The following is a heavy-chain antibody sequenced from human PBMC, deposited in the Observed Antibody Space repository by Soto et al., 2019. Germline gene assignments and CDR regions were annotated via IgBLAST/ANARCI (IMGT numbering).Heavy chain of an antibody. J-gene: IGHJ4*02. CDR3: ARVAY. Sequence: PAGSLRLSCEASGFTFSRVCMNWVRQVPGTGLEWVASISSGCYDTWYADSVKGGFIISRDNAQNSLFLQMNTLRPEDTAMYSCARVAYCGPGTQVTSPQ. V-gene: IGHV3-21*01. CDR2: ISSGCYDT. CDR1: GFTFSRVC.